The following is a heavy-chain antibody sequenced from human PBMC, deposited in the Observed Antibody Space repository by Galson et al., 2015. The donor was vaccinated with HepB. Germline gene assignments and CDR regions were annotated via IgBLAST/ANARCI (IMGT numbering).Heavy chain of an antibody. CDR2: INPNTGAT. CDR3: ARASDTFDY. Sequence: SVKVSCKASGYIFTGNHIHWVRQTPGRGLEWMAWINPNTGATNYAQNFQGRVTVARDTSINTVYMDLHRLTSDDTAVYYCARASDTFDYWGRGTPVAVSS. J-gene: IGHJ4*02. CDR1: GYIFTGNH. V-gene: IGHV1-2*02.